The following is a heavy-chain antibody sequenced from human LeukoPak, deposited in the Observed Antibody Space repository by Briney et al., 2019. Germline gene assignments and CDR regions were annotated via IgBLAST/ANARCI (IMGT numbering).Heavy chain of an antibody. CDR1: GFTFSDYY. V-gene: IGHV3-53*01. CDR2: IYSGGST. Sequence: PGGSLRLSCAASGFTFSDYYMSWIRQAPGKGLEWVSVIYSGGSTYYADSVKGRFTISRDNSKNTLYLQMNSLRAEDTAVYYCARDPYGDYVHDAFDIWGQGTMVTVSS. CDR3: ARDPYGDYVHDAFDI. J-gene: IGHJ3*02. D-gene: IGHD4-17*01.